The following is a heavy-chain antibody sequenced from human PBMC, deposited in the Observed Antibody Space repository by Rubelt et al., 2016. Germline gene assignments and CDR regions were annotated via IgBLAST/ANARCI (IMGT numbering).Heavy chain of an antibody. CDR1: GYRYDTFG. J-gene: IGHJ4*02. CDR3: AALDTPIWAF. D-gene: IGHD5-18*01. V-gene: IGHV1-18*01. CDR2: ISSHNANS. Sequence: QVQLVQSENEVKTPGASVTVSCKASGYRYDTFGFTWLRQAPGQGPEWMGWISSHNANSLHAQKFLGRLTLTKETSTSTAFMKLGHLRPDDTARYYCAALDTPIWAFWGQGTRVIVSA.